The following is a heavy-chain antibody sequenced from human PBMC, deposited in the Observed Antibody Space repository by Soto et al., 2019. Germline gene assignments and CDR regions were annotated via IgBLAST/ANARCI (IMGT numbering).Heavy chain of an antibody. CDR1: GGTFSSYA. Sequence: QVQLVQSGAEVKKPGSSVKVSCKASGGTFSSYAISWVRQAPGQGLEWMGGIIPIFGTANYAQKFQGRVTITADESTSTAYMGLGSLRSEDTAVYYCARPGDSSGWYKGAFDIWGQGTMVTVSS. D-gene: IGHD6-19*01. J-gene: IGHJ3*02. V-gene: IGHV1-69*01. CDR3: ARPGDSSGWYKGAFDI. CDR2: IIPIFGTA.